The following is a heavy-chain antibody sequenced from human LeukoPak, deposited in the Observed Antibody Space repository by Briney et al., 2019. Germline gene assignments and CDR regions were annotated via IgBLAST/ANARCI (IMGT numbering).Heavy chain of an antibody. D-gene: IGHD6-25*01. CDR2: TYYRSKWYN. V-gene: IGHV6-1*01. J-gene: IGHJ4*02. CDR3: ARVFTSSGPHYFDY. Sequence: SQTLSLTCAISGDSVSSNSVTWNWIRQSPSRGLEWLGRTYYRSKWYNDYAVSVKSRMTINPDTSKNQLSLQLNSVTPEDTAVYYCARVFTSSGPHYFDYWGQGTLVTVSS. CDR1: GDSVSSNSVT.